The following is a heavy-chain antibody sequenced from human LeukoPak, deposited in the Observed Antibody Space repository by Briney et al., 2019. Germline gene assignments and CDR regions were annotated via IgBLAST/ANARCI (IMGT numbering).Heavy chain of an antibody. Sequence: GGSLRLSCAASGFTFSSYNMHWVRQAPGKGLEWVAVISYDGSNTYYADSVKGRFTISRDNSKNTLYLQMNSLRAEDTAVYYCARDSRHSSSSLDAFDIWGQGTMVTVSS. D-gene: IGHD6-6*01. CDR2: ISYDGSNT. J-gene: IGHJ3*02. V-gene: IGHV3-30*03. CDR3: ARDSRHSSSSLDAFDI. CDR1: GFTFSSYN.